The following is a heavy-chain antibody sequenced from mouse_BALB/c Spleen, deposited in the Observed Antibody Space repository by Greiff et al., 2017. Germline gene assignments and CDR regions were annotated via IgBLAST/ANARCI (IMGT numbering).Heavy chain of an antibody. CDR1: GFSLTSYG. Sequence: LMESGPGLVAPSQSLSITCTVSGFSLTSYGVHWVRQPPGKGLEWLGVIWAGGSTNYNSALMSRLSISKDNSKSQVFLKMNSLQTDDTAMYYCATLLRFAYWGQGTLVTVSA. J-gene: IGHJ3*01. CDR2: IWAGGST. D-gene: IGHD1-1*01. V-gene: IGHV2-9*02. CDR3: ATLLRFAY.